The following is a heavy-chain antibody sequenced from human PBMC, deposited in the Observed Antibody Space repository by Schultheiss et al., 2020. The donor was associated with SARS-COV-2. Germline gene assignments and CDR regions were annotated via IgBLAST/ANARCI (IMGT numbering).Heavy chain of an antibody. Sequence: SQTLSLTCTVSGGSISSSSYYWGWIRQPPRKGLEWIGSIYYSGSTYYNPSLKSRVTISVDTSKNQFSLKLSSVTAADTAVYYCARQAVVVLGWFDPWGQGTLVTVSS. CDR1: GGSISSSSYY. D-gene: IGHD2-15*01. V-gene: IGHV4-39*01. CDR2: IYYSGST. J-gene: IGHJ5*02. CDR3: ARQAVVVLGWFDP.